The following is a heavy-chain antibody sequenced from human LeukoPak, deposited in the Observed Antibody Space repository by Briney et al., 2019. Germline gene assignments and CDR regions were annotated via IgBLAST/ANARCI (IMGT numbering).Heavy chain of an antibody. CDR1: GYTFTSFG. J-gene: IGHJ2*01. CDR3: AKGGYSTGWYSPWYFAL. CDR2: ISADNGNT. Sequence: ASVKVSCKASGYTFTSFGISWVRQAPGQGLQWMGWISADNGNTNYAQKFQGRVTMTTDTSARTAYMELRSLRSDDTAIYYCAKGGYSTGWYSPWYFALWGRGTLVTVSS. V-gene: IGHV1-18*01. D-gene: IGHD6-19*01.